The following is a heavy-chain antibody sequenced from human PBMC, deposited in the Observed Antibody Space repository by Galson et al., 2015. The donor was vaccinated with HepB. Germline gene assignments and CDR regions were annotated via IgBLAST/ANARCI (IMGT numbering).Heavy chain of an antibody. J-gene: IGHJ4*02. D-gene: IGHD6-13*01. CDR3: AKDLGYSSSWYGGGPDY. V-gene: IGHV3-23*01. CDR1: GFTFSSYA. CDR2: ISGSGGST. Sequence: SLRLSCAASGFTFSSYAMNWVRQAPGKGLEWVSAISGSGGSTYYADSVKGRFTISRDNSKNTLSLQMNSLRAEDTAVYYCAKDLGYSSSWYGGGPDYWGQGTLVAVSS.